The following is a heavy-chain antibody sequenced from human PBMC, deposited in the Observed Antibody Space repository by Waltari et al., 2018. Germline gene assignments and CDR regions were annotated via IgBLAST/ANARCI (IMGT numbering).Heavy chain of an antibody. CDR2: ILHDGSNK. J-gene: IGHJ4*02. CDR1: GFPFSTDA. V-gene: IGHV3-30*01. Sequence: QVQLVESGGGVVQPGRSLRLSCAASGFPFSTDALHWCRQAPGKGLEWVAVILHDGSNKYYADSVKGRFTISRDNSKNTLYLQMNSLRAEDTATYFCARDRQSGGFRYDYWGQGTLVTVSS. D-gene: IGHD1-1*01. CDR3: ARDRQSGGFRYDY.